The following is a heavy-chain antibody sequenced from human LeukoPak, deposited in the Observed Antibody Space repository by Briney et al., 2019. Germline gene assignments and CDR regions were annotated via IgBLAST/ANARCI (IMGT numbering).Heavy chain of an antibody. D-gene: IGHD2-15*01. J-gene: IGHJ4*02. Sequence: GGSLRLSCAASGFTFSSYAMNWVRLSAGKGLEWVSAITDNGNTTYYADSVKGRFTISRDNSKNTLYLQMYSLRAEDTAVYYCATLRLSDHFDYWGQGTLVTVSS. CDR1: GFTFSSYA. V-gene: IGHV3-23*05. CDR2: ITDNGNTT. CDR3: ATLRLSDHFDY.